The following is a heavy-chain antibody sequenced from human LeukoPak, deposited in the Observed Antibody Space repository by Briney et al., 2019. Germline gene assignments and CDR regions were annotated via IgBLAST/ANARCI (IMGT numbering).Heavy chain of an antibody. D-gene: IGHD6-19*01. CDR2: IIPIFGTA. CDR3: ARGELTYSSGCDY. CDR1: GGTFSSYA. Sequence: SVKVSCKASGGTFSSYAISWVRQAPGQGLEWMGRIIPIFGTANYAQKFQGRVTLTTDESTSTAYMELSSLRSEDTAVYYCARGELTYSSGCDYWGQGTLVTVSS. V-gene: IGHV1-69*05. J-gene: IGHJ4*02.